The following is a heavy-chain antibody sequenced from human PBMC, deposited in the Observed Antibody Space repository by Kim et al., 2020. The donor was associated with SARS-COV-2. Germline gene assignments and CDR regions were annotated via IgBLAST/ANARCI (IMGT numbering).Heavy chain of an antibody. CDR3: ARGPRWFDP. Sequence: GSTNYNPSLKSRVTRSVDTSKNQFSLKLSSVTAADTAVYYCARGPRWFDPWGQGTLVTVSS. CDR2: GST. V-gene: IGHV4-34*01. J-gene: IGHJ5*02.